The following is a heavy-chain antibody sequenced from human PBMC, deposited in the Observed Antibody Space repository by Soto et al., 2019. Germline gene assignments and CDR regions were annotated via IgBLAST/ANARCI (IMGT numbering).Heavy chain of an antibody. J-gene: IGHJ4*02. CDR3: ARDEPGASSTIPRSLDY. CDR2: IWYDGSNK. D-gene: IGHD3-10*01. V-gene: IGHV3-33*01. CDR1: GFTFHSYG. Sequence: QVQLVEAGGGVVQPGTSLRLSCAPCGFTFHSYGMHWVRQAPGKGLEWVAVIWYDGSNKYYADSVQGRFTISRDNSKNTLYLQMNSQRGEDTAVYYCARDEPGASSTIPRSLDYWGQGTLVTVSS.